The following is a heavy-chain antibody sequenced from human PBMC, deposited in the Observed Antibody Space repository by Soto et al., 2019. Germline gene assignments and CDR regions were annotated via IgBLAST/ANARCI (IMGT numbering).Heavy chain of an antibody. Sequence: QVQLVESGGGVVQPGRSLRLSCAASGFTFSSYAMHWVRQAPGKGLEWVAVISYDGSNKDYADSVKGRFTISRDNSKNTLYLQMNSLRAEDTAVYYCARDPGYDFWSGRFDIWGQGTMVTVSS. D-gene: IGHD3-3*01. CDR2: ISYDGSNK. CDR1: GFTFSSYA. CDR3: ARDPGYDFWSGRFDI. J-gene: IGHJ3*02. V-gene: IGHV3-30-3*01.